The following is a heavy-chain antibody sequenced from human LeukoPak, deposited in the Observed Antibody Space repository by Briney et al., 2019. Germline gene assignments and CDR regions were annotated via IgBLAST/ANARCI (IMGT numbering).Heavy chain of an antibody. CDR1: GYSFTNYW. V-gene: IGHV5-51*01. CDR2: IYPGDSDT. J-gene: IGHJ5*02. D-gene: IGHD5-18*01. Sequence: GESLKISCKGSGYSFTNYWIGWVRQMPGKGLEWMGIIYPGDSDTRYSPPFQGQVTISADKSISTAYLQWSSLKASDTAMYYCARRAMVESFDPWGQGTLVTVSS. CDR3: ARRAMVESFDP.